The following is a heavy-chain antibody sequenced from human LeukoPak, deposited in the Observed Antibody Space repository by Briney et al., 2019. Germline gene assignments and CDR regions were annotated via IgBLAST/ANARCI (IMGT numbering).Heavy chain of an antibody. CDR1: GFPFSTSS. D-gene: IGHD6-6*01. CDR2: ISISSTTI. CDR3: ARIRAPSYYFDY. J-gene: IGHJ4*02. V-gene: IGHV3-48*02. Sequence: QPGGSLRLSCAASGFPFSTSSMNWVRQAPGKGLEWVSYISISSTTIYYADSVRGRFTISRDNAKSSLYLQMNSLRDEDTAVYYCARIRAPSYYFDYWGQGTLVTVSS.